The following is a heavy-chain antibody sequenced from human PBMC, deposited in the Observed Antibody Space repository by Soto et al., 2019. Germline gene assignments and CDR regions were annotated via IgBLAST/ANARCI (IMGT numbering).Heavy chain of an antibody. J-gene: IGHJ6*03. D-gene: IGHD4-4*01. CDR2: ISSSGSTI. V-gene: IGHV3-11*01. CDR3: ARVVRTTVTYYYYYYMDV. CDR1: GFTFSDYY. Sequence: PGGSLRLSCAASGFTFSDYYMSWIRQAPGKGLEWVSYISSSGSTIYYADSVKGRFTISRDNAKNSLYLQMNSLRAEDTAVYYCARVVRTTVTYYYYYYMDVWGKGTTVTVSS.